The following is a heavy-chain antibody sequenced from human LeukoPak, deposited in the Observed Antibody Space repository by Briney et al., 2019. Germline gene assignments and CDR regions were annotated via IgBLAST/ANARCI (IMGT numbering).Heavy chain of an antibody. Sequence: EASVTVSCTASGFTFTRSAMQWVRQARGQRLEWIGWIVVGSGNTKYAQKFQERVTITRDMSTGTAYMELSSLRSEDTAVYYCAASGCGFGELPSYFYYYMDVWGKGTTVTISS. V-gene: IGHV1-58*02. D-gene: IGHD3-10*01. CDR2: IVVGSGNT. CDR3: AASGCGFGELPSYFYYYMDV. J-gene: IGHJ6*03. CDR1: GFTFTRSA.